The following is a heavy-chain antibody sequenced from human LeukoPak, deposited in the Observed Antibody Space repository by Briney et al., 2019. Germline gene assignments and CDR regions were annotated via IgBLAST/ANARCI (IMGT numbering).Heavy chain of an antibody. CDR2: ISYDGSNK. CDR1: GFTFSNYG. J-gene: IGHJ4*02. CDR3: ANLPL. V-gene: IGHV3-30*18. Sequence: PGGSLRLSCATSGFTFSNYGMHWVRQAPGKGLEWVAVISYDGSNKYYADSVKGRFTISRDNSKNTLYLQMKSLRHENAAAYYCANLPLWGQGTLVTVSS.